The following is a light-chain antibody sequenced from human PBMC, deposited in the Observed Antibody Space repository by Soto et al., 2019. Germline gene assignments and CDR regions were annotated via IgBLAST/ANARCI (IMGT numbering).Light chain of an antibody. V-gene: IGKV1-5*01. CDR1: QSLSSW. J-gene: IGKJ1*01. CDR3: QQYNSYQT. Sequence: DIQMTQSPSTLSASVGDRVTITCRASQSLSSWVAWYQQKPGKAPKRQIYDASSLESGVPSRFSGSGSGTEFTLTISSLQPDDFATYYCQQYNSYQTFGQGTKVEIK. CDR2: DAS.